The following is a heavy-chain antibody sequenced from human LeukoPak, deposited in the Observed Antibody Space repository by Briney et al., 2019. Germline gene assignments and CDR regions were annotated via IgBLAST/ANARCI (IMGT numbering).Heavy chain of an antibody. CDR1: GYTFTSYD. CDR3: ARGSSLYSSGWYVPPDYYYYMDV. D-gene: IGHD6-19*01. V-gene: IGHV1-8*03. J-gene: IGHJ6*03. Sequence: GASVKVSCKASGYTFTSYDINWVRQATGQGLEWMGWMNPNSGNTGYAQKFQGRVTITRNTSISTAYMELSSLRSEDTAVYYCARGSSLYSSGWYVPPDYYYYMDVWGKGTTVTVSS. CDR2: MNPNSGNT.